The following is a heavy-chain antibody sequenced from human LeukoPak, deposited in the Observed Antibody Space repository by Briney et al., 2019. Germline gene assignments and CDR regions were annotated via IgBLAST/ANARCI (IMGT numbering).Heavy chain of an antibody. J-gene: IGHJ4*02. Sequence: PGGSLRLSCAASGFTFSSYSMNWVRQAPGKGLEWVSYISSSSSTIYYADSVKGRFTISRDNAKNSLYLQMNSLRAEDTAAYYCARDYGSGSYYGLDYWGQGTLVTVSS. V-gene: IGHV3-48*01. CDR1: GFTFSSYS. D-gene: IGHD3-10*01. CDR3: ARDYGSGSYYGLDY. CDR2: ISSSSSTI.